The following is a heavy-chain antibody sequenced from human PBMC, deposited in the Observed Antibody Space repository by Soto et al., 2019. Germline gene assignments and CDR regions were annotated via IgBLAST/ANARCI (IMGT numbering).Heavy chain of an antibody. CDR1: GFDFSTFG. Sequence: GGSLRLSCAASGFDFSTFGMNWVRQAPGKGLEYVSGVRGNGDPPFYADSVKGRVTMTRNTSISTAYMELSSLRSEDTAVYYCARGMGIVWGSYRLDPYWGQGTLVTVSS. J-gene: IGHJ4*02. V-gene: IGHV3-64*04. D-gene: IGHD3-16*02. CDR3: ARGMGIVWGSYRLDPY. CDR2: VRGNGDPP.